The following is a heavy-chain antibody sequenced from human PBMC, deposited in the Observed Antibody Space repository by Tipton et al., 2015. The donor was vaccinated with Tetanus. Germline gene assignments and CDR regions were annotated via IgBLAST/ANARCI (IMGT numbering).Heavy chain of an antibody. J-gene: IGHJ6*02. V-gene: IGHV3-23*01. CDR2: ISPTGDET. CDR3: AKFLVVITQGYYHTMDV. Sequence: SLRLSCAASGFTFSSDAMTWVRQAPGKGLEWVSAISPTGDETYYADSVKGRFTISRDNSKNTLILQMNGLRAEDTAVYFCAKFLVVITQGYYHTMDVWGQGTTVTVSS. CDR1: GFTFSSDA. D-gene: IGHD3-9*01.